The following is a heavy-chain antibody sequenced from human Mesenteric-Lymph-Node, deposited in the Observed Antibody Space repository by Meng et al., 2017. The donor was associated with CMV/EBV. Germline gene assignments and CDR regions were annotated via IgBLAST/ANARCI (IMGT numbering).Heavy chain of an antibody. D-gene: IGHD6-6*01. J-gene: IGHJ5*02. CDR1: GFTFSSYS. V-gene: IGHV3-21*01. CDR3: ARDLSIAAGAGLFDP. CDR2: ISSSSSYI. Sequence: GESLKISCAASGFTFSSYSMNWVRQAPGKGLEWVSSISSSSSYIYYADSVKGRFTISRDNAKNSLYLQMNSLRAEDTAVYYCARDLSIAAGAGLFDPWGQGTLVTVSS.